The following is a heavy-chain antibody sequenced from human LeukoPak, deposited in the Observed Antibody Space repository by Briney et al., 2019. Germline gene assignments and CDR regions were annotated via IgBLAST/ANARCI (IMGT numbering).Heavy chain of an antibody. CDR2: INPSGGST. Sequence: ASVKVSCKASGYTFTSYYMHWVRQAPGQGLERMGIINPSGGSTSYAQKFQGRVTMTRDTSTSTVYMELRSLRSDDTAVYYCARGWDILTGHNYYYGMDVWGQGTTVTVSS. V-gene: IGHV1-46*01. CDR3: ARGWDILTGHNYYYGMDV. J-gene: IGHJ6*02. CDR1: GYTFTSYY. D-gene: IGHD3-9*01.